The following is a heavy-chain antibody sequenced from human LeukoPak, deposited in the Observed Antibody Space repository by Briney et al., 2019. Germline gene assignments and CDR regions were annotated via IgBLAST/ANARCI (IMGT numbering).Heavy chain of an antibody. CDR3: ARSYCGGDCYSLLVPDY. Sequence: SETLSLTCAVYGGSFSGYYWSWIRQPPGKGLGWIGEINHSGSTNYNPSLKSRVTISVDTSKNQFSLKLSSVTAADTAVYYCARSYCGGDCYSLLVPDYWSQGTLVTVSS. V-gene: IGHV4-34*01. CDR2: INHSGST. J-gene: IGHJ4*02. D-gene: IGHD2-21*02. CDR1: GGSFSGYY.